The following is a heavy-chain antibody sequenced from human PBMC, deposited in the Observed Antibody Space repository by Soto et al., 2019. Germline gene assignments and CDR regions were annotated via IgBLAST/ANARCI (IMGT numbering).Heavy chain of an antibody. CDR2: MIGDGTSW. J-gene: IGHJ4*02. CDR3: AKDLRPDGRYDLDY. CDR1: GFNFKIYA. D-gene: IGHD1-26*01. Sequence: VQLVESGGGVVQPGGSLRLSCAASGFNFKIYAMNWIRQAPGKGLEWVSVMIGDGTSWDYADSVRGRFTISRDNSKNTLYLQMNNLRAEDTAIYYCAKDLRPDGRYDLDYWGQGTLVTVSS. V-gene: IGHV3-23*04.